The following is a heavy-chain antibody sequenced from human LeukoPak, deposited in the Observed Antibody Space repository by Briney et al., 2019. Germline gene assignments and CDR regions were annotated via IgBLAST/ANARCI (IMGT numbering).Heavy chain of an antibody. D-gene: IGHD6-13*01. J-gene: IGHJ3*01. CDR2: INHSGST. CDR1: DGSFSGCY. V-gene: IGHV4-34*01. Sequence: PSETLSLTCAVYDGSFSGCYWSWIRQPPGKGLECIGEINHSGSTNDNPSLKSRVTISVDTSKNQFSLKVSSVTAADTAVYYCARVRAAAATGAFDVWGQGTKVTVSS. CDR3: ARVRAAAATGAFDV.